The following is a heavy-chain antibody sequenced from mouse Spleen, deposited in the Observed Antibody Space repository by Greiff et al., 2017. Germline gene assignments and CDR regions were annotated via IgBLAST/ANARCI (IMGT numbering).Heavy chain of an antibody. V-gene: IGHV5-6*01. D-gene: IGHD1-1*02. J-gene: IGHJ3*01. Sequence: EVHLVESGGGLVKPGGSLKLSCAASGFTFSSYAMSWVRQTPEKRLEWVATISSGGSYTYYPDSVKGRFTISRDNAKNNLYLQMSSLKSEDTAMYYCARGDYSWFAYWGQGTLVTVSA. CDR2: ISSGGSYT. CDR3: ARGDYSWFAY. CDR1: GFTFSSYA.